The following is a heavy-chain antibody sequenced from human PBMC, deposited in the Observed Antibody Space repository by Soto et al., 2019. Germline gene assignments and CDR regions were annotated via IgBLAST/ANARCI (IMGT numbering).Heavy chain of an antibody. D-gene: IGHD3-22*01. CDR3: ARDRPRIEYYYDSSGSDAFDI. Sequence: ASVKVSCKASGYTFTSYAMHWVRQASGQRLEWMGWINAGNGNTKYSQKFQGRVTITRDTSASTAYMELSSLRSEDTAVYYCARDRPRIEYYYDSSGSDAFDIWGQGTMVTVSS. V-gene: IGHV1-3*01. CDR1: GYTFTSYA. CDR2: INAGNGNT. J-gene: IGHJ3*02.